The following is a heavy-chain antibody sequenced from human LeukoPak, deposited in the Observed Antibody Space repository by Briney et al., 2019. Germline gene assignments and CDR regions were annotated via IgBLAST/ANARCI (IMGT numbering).Heavy chain of an antibody. CDR1: GGSFSGYY. Sequence: SETLSLTCAVYGGSFSGYYWSWIRQPPGKGLEWIGEINHSGSTNYNPSLKSRVTISVDTSKNQFSLKLSSVTAADTAVYYCARVIVVTQTFDYWGQGTLVTASS. CDR3: ARVIVVTQTFDY. V-gene: IGHV4-34*01. CDR2: INHSGST. D-gene: IGHD4-23*01. J-gene: IGHJ4*02.